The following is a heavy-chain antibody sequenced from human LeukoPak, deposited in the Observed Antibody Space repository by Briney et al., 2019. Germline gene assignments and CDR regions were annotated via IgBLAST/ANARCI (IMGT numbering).Heavy chain of an antibody. D-gene: IGHD3-22*01. CDR1: GGSIRNYY. V-gene: IGHV4-4*09. CDR3: ARIGGYFYVES. CDR2: TYSSGST. J-gene: IGHJ4*02. Sequence: PSETLSLTCSVSGGSIRNYYWSWIRQPPGKGLEWIGYTYSSGSTNYNPSLKSRVTISVDTSKNQFSLKLTSVTAADTAVHYCARIGGYFYVESWGRGTLVTVSS.